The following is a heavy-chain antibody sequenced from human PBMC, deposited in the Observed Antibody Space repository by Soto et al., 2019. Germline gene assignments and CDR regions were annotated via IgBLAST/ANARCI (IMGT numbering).Heavy chain of an antibody. V-gene: IGHV3-48*02. CDR3: VAWGN. CDR2: ISGGGDAM. Sequence: EVHVEEFGGGLVQPGGSLRLSCAASGFTFSTYTLNWVRQAPGKGLEWISYISGGGDAMHYADSVKGRFTVSRDNAKNSLYLQMSSLREEDTAVYYCVAWGNWGQGTLVTVSP. J-gene: IGHJ4*02. CDR1: GFTFSTYT. D-gene: IGHD7-27*01.